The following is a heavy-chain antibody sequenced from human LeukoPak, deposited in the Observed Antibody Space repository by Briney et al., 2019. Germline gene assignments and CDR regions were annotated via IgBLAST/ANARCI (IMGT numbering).Heavy chain of an antibody. D-gene: IGHD1-26*01. CDR3: AREIVGAVYYYYGMDV. Sequence: ASVKVSCKASGGTFSSYAISWVRQAPGQGLEWMGRIIPILGMANYAQKFQGRVTITADKSTSTAYMELSSLRSEDTAVYYCAREIVGAVYYYYGMDVWGQGTTVTVSS. J-gene: IGHJ6*02. V-gene: IGHV1-69*04. CDR2: IIPILGMA. CDR1: GGTFSSYA.